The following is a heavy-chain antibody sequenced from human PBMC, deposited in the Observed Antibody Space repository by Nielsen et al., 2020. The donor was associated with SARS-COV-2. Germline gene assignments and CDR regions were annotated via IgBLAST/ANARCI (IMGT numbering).Heavy chain of an antibody. D-gene: IGHD2/OR15-2a*01. V-gene: IGHV4-4*01. CDR2: IYHSGST. Sequence: WIRQPPGKGLEWIGEIYHSGSTNYNPSLKSRVTISVDKSKNQFSLKLSSVTAADTAVYFCARERSGTTFRFGFDPWGQGTLVTVSS. J-gene: IGHJ5*02. CDR3: ARERSGTTFRFGFDP.